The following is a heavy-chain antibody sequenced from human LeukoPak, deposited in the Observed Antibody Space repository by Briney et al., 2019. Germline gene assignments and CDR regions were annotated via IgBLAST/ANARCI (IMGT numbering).Heavy chain of an antibody. CDR1: GYTFTNYG. V-gene: IGHV1-18*01. D-gene: IGHD2-2*01. CDR2: ISAYNGNT. Sequence: ASVKVSCKASGYTFTNYGISWVRQAPGQGLEWMGWISAYNGNTHYAQNLQGRVTMTTDTSTSTAYMELKSLRSDDTAVYYCARLDIVVVPAVDDAFDIWGQGTMVTVSS. J-gene: IGHJ3*02. CDR3: ARLDIVVVPAVDDAFDI.